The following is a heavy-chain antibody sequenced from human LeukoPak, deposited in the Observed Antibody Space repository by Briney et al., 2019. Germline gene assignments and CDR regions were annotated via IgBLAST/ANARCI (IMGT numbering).Heavy chain of an antibody. Sequence: GESLKISCKGSGYSFTSYWIAWVHQMLGKGLEWMGIIFPGDSDTRYSPSFQGQVTISADKSISTAYLQWSSLEASDTAMYYCARQATIAVAEFDYWGQGTLVTVSS. CDR3: ARQATIAVAEFDY. J-gene: IGHJ4*02. CDR1: GYSFTSYW. CDR2: IFPGDSDT. D-gene: IGHD6-19*01. V-gene: IGHV5-51*07.